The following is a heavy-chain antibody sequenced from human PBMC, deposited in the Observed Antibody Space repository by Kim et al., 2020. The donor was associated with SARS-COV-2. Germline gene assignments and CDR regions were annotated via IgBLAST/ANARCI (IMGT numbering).Heavy chain of an antibody. CDR1: GFTVSNTY. CDR3: AREPSTYFDY. J-gene: IGHJ4*02. CDR2: IYGGGST. Sequence: GGSLRLSCVVSGFTVSNTYMSWVRQAPGKWLEWVSIIYGGGSTYYADSVKGRFTISRDDSKNTVYLQMNSLRAEDTAVYFCAREPSTYFDYWGQGTLVTVSS. V-gene: IGHV3-66*01.